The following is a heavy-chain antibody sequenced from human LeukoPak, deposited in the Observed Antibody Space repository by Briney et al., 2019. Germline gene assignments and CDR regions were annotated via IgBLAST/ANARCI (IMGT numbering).Heavy chain of an antibody. V-gene: IGHV3-23*01. CDR2: IGGTGDAT. CDR3: AKLDGSSDEYYYYYMDV. D-gene: IGHD6-6*01. Sequence: HPWGSLRLSCAASGFALSNYAMSWVRHAPGKVLEWVSTIGGTGDATYYADSVKGRFIISRDHSKNTLFLQMNSLRVEDTALYYCAKLDGSSDEYYYYYMDVWGKGTTVTVSS. J-gene: IGHJ6*03. CDR1: GFALSNYA.